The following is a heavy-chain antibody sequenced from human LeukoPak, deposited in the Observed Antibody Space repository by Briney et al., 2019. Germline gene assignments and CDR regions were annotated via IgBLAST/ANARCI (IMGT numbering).Heavy chain of an antibody. V-gene: IGHV5-51*01. CDR2: IYPGDSDT. CDR1: GYSFTSYW. D-gene: IGHD4-17*01. Sequence: GESLKISCKGSGYSFTSYWIGWVCQMPGIGLEWMGIIYPGDSDTRYSPSFQGQVTISADKSIRTAYLQWSSLKASDTAIYYCARHHDYGDYGCFDYWGQGTLVTVSS. J-gene: IGHJ4*02. CDR3: ARHHDYGDYGCFDY.